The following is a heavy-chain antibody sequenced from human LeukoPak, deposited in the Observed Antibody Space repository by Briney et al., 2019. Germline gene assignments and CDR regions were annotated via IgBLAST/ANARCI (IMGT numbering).Heavy chain of an antibody. J-gene: IGHJ4*02. Sequence: GGSLRLSCEASGFTFRTYSMNWVRQAPGKDLEWISYISGDAGTTNYADSVKGRFTISRDNAKSSLFLQMEGLRAEDTAVYYCATVNFYYHDDGYLPFDHWGQGSLVVISS. CDR3: ATVNFYYHDDGYLPFDH. CDR2: ISGDAGTT. CDR1: GFTFRTYS. D-gene: IGHD3-16*01. V-gene: IGHV3-48*04.